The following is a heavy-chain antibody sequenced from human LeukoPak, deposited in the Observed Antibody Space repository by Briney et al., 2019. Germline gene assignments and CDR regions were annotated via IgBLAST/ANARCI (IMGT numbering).Heavy chain of an antibody. V-gene: IGHV1-69*13. CDR2: IIPIFGTA. CDR1: GYTFTGYY. Sequence: GASVKVSCKASGYTFTGYYMHWVRQAPGQGLEWMGGIIPIFGTANYAQKFQGRVTITADESTSTAYMELSSLRSEDTAVYYCARVIAVAGKANYYYGMDVWGQGTTVTVSS. J-gene: IGHJ6*02. CDR3: ARVIAVAGKANYYYGMDV. D-gene: IGHD6-19*01.